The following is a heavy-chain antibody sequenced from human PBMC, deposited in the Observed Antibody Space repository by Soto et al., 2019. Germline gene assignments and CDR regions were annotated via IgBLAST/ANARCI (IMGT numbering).Heavy chain of an antibody. CDR1: GYTFTRYG. V-gene: IGHV1-18*01. D-gene: IGHD1-26*01. CDR2: ISPYNGNT. CDR3: ARGIEYFDY. J-gene: IGHJ4*02. Sequence: RASVKVSCKASGYTFTRYGISWVRQAPGQGLEWMGWISPYNGNTKYAQKLQGRVTMATDTSTSLAYMELRSLRSDDTAVYYCARGIEYFDYWGQGTLVTVSS.